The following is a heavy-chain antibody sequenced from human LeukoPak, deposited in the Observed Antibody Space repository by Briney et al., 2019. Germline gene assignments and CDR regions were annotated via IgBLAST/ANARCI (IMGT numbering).Heavy chain of an antibody. J-gene: IGHJ6*03. Sequence: SVKVSCKASGGTFSSYAISWVRQAPGQGLEWMGGIIPIFGTANYAQRFQGRVTITADESTSTAYMELSSLRSEDTAVYYCARVAQEWELGYYYYMDVWGKGTTVTISS. CDR1: GGTFSSYA. CDR3: ARVAQEWELGYYYYMDV. CDR2: IIPIFGTA. D-gene: IGHD1-26*01. V-gene: IGHV1-69*13.